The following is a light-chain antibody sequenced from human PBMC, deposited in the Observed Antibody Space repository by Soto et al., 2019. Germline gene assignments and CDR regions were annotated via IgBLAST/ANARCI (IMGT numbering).Light chain of an antibody. CDR2: YDD. CDR3: SAWDDTLNGFV. V-gene: IGLV1-36*01. CDR1: SFNIGDNA. J-gene: IGLJ1*01. Sequence: QAVVTQPPSVAEAPRQRVTISCSGSSFNIGDNAVNWYQQFPGKAPKLLIYYDDLLPSGVSDRFSGSKSGTSASLVISGLQSDDEADYYCSAWDDTLNGFVFGTGTKLTVL.